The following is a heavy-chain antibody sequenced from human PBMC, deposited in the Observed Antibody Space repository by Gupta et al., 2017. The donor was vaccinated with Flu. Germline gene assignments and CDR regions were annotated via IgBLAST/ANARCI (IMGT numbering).Heavy chain of an antibody. J-gene: IGHJ6*02. CDR2: ISGSGGST. CDR3: AKTTVAGYYYYGMDV. CDR1: GFPFSSYA. V-gene: IGHV3-23*01. Sequence: EVQLLESGGGLVQPGGSLRLSCAASGFPFSSYAMSWVRQAPGKGLEWVSAISGSGGSTYYADSVKGRFTISRDNSKNTLYLQMNSLRDEDTAVYYCAKTTVAGYYYYGMDVWGQGTTVTVSS. D-gene: IGHD6-19*01.